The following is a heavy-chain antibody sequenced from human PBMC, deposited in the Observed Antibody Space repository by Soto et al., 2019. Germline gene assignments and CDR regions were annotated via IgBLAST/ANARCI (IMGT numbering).Heavy chain of an antibody. CDR1: GVTFSSYA. J-gene: IGHJ6*02. Sequence: SLKVSCKASGVTFSSYAISWVRQAPGQGLEWMGGIIPIFGTANYAQKFQGRVTITADKSTSTAYMELSSLRSEDTAVYYCARGWIDCSSTSCYDIYYYYGMDVWGQGTTVTVS. CDR2: IIPIFGTA. CDR3: ARGWIDCSSTSCYDIYYYYGMDV. V-gene: IGHV1-69*06. D-gene: IGHD2-2*01.